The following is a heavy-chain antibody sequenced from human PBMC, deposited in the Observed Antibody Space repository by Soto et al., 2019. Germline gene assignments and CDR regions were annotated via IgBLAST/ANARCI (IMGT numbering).Heavy chain of an antibody. Sequence: GGSLRLSCAASGFTSSSYWMHWVRQAPGKGLVWVSRINSDGSSTSYADPVKGRFTISRDNAKNTLYLQMNSLRAEDTAVYYCARSGDSSSWYRYYYYDMDVWGQGTTVTVSS. CDR3: ARSGDSSSWYRYYYYDMDV. CDR2: INSDGSST. D-gene: IGHD6-13*01. CDR1: GFTSSSYW. V-gene: IGHV3-74*01. J-gene: IGHJ6*02.